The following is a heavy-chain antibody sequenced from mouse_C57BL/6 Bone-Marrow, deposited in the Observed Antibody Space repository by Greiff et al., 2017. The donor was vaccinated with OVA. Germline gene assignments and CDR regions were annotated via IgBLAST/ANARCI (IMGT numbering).Heavy chain of an antibody. J-gene: IGHJ2*01. CDR3: ARRWY. CDR1: GYSFTGYY. D-gene: IGHD2-3*01. V-gene: IGHV1-42*01. Sequence: VQLQQSGPELVKPGASVKISCKASGYSFTGYYMNWVKQSPEKSLEWIGEINPSTGGTTYNQKFKAKATLTVDKSSSTAYMQLKGLTSEDSAVYYCARRWYWGQGTTLTVSS. CDR2: INPSTGGT.